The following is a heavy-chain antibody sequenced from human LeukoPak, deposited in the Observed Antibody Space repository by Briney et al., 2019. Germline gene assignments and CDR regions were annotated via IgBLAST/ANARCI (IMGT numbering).Heavy chain of an antibody. CDR2: ISYDGSNK. D-gene: IGHD3-3*01. Sequence: GGSLRLSCAASGFTFSSYGMHWVRQAPGKGLEWVAVISYDGSNKYYADSVKGRFTISRDNSKNTLYLQMNSLRAEDTAVYYCAKDYYDFWSGYSTYWGQGTLATVSS. V-gene: IGHV3-30*18. CDR3: AKDYYDFWSGYSTY. CDR1: GFTFSSYG. J-gene: IGHJ4*02.